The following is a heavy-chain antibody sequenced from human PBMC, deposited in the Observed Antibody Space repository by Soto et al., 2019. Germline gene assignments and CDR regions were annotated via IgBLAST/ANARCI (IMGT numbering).Heavy chain of an antibody. J-gene: IGHJ4*02. CDR1: GGSFSGYY. Sequence: SETLSLTYAVYGGSFSGYYWSWIRQPPGKGLEWIGEINHSGSTNYNPSLKSRVTISVDTSKNQFSLKLSSVTAADTAVYYCARMSSGGSPSFDYWGQGTLVTVSS. D-gene: IGHD2-15*01. CDR3: ARMSSGGSPSFDY. V-gene: IGHV4-34*01. CDR2: INHSGST.